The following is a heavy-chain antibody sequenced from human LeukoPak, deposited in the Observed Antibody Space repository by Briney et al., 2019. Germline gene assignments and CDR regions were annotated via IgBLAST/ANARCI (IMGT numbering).Heavy chain of an antibody. D-gene: IGHD3-22*01. CDR3: ARSYYDSSGHLFDY. Sequence: PGGSLRLSCAASGFTFSSYSMNWVRQAPGKGLEWVSYISSSSSTIYYADSVKGRFTISRDNAKNSLYLQMNSLRAEDTAVYYCARSYYDSSGHLFDYWGQGTLVTVSS. J-gene: IGHJ4*02. V-gene: IGHV3-48*04. CDR1: GFTFSSYS. CDR2: ISSSSSTI.